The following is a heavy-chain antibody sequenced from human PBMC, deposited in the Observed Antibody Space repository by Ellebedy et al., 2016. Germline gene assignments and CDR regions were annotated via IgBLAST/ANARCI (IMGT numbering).Heavy chain of an antibody. J-gene: IGHJ3*01. D-gene: IGHD1-1*01. Sequence: GGSLRLSCAASGFTFSTYAMSWVRQAPGQGLEWVSGYSGRGDYTYYADAVRGRFTISRDNSKNTVYLQMNSLRVEDTAVYYCVKGKTGNYGGDAFDFWGQGTMVTVSS. CDR1: GFTFSTYA. CDR2: YSGRGDYT. CDR3: VKGKTGNYGGDAFDF. V-gene: IGHV3-23*01.